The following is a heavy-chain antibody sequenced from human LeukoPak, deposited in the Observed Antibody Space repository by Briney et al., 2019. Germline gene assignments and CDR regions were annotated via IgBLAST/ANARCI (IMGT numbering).Heavy chain of an antibody. D-gene: IGHD6-13*01. Sequence: ASVKVSCKASGYTFTGYYMHWVRQAPGQGLEWMGWINPNSGGTNYAQKFQGRVTMTRDTSISTAYMELSRLRSDDTAVYYCATGIAAAVPYYFDYWGQGTLVTVSS. V-gene: IGHV1-2*02. CDR1: GYTFTGYY. CDR2: INPNSGGT. CDR3: ATGIAAAVPYYFDY. J-gene: IGHJ4*02.